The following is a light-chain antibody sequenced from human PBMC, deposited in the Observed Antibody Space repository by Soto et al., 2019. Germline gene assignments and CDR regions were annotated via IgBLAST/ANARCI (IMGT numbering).Light chain of an antibody. CDR1: SSNIGAGYD. V-gene: IGLV1-40*01. Sequence: QLVLTQPPSVSGAPGQRVTISCTGSSSNIGAGYDVHWYQHLPGTAPKLLIYGNSNRPSGVPDRFSGSKSGTSASLAITGLQAEDEADYYCQSYDGSPHWVFGGGTKLTVL. J-gene: IGLJ3*02. CDR3: QSYDGSPHWV. CDR2: GNS.